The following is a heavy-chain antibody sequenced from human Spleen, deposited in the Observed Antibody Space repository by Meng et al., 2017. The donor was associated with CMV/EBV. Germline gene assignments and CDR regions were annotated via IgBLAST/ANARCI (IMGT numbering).Heavy chain of an antibody. D-gene: IGHD2-15*01. V-gene: IGHV3-21*01. CDR1: GFTFSSYS. CDR3: ARQGSSLLTFDI. CDR2: ISSSSRYK. J-gene: IGHJ3*02. Sequence: CAASGFTFSSYSMNWVRQAPGKGLEYVSSISSSSRYKYYADSVKGRFTISRDNAKNSLYLQMNSLRAEDTAVYYCARQGSSLLTFDIWGQGTMVTVSS.